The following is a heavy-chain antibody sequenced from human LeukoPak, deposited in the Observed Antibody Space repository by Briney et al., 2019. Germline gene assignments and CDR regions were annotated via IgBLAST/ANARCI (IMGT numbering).Heavy chain of an antibody. CDR1: GYTFNSYD. J-gene: IGHJ5*02. V-gene: IGHV1-8*01. D-gene: IGHD7-27*01. Sequence: ASVKVSFKASGYTFNSYDINWVRQATGQGLEWVGWMTPHSGKTGYAQKFQGRVTITRNISISTAYLELSSLRSEDTAVYYCARDGLTGDSGGWFDPWGQGTLVTVSS. CDR3: ARDGLTGDSGGWFDP. CDR2: MTPHSGKT.